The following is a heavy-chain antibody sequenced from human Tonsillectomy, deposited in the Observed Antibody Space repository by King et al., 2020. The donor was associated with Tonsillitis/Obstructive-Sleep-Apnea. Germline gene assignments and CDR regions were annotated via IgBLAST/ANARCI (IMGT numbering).Heavy chain of an antibody. J-gene: IGHJ5*01. V-gene: IGHV5-10-1*01. Sequence: QLVQSGAEVKKPGESLRISCKGSGYNFTTYWIPWVRQMPGKGLEWMGRIDPSDSYTNYSPSFQGHVTISADKSISTAYLHWSSLKASDTAMYYCASIPATHNWFDSWGQGTLVTVSS. CDR1: GYNFTTYW. CDR2: IDPSDSYT. CDR3: ASIPATHNWFDS. D-gene: IGHD1-26*01.